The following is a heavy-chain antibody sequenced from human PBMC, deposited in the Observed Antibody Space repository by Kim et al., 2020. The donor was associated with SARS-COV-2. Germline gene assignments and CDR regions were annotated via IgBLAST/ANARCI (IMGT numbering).Heavy chain of an antibody. Sequence: NPSLKSRVTNSVDTPENQFSLRPSSVTAADTAVYYCARDRSRGWYWYFDLWGRGTLVTVSS. D-gene: IGHD6-19*01. V-gene: IGHV4-59*01. CDR3: ARDRSRGWYWYFDL. J-gene: IGHJ2*01.